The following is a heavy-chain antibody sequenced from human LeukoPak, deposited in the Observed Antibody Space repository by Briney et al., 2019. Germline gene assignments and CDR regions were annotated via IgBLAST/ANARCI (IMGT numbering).Heavy chain of an antibody. J-gene: IGHJ4*02. Sequence: WGSLRLSCAASGFTFSSYSMNWVSQAPGKGLEWVSHITSSSSATYYADSVKGRFTISRDNAKNSLYLQMNSLRAEDTAVYYCASGIDYWGQGTLVTVSS. CDR2: ITSSSSAT. V-gene: IGHV3-48*01. CDR3: ASGIDY. CDR1: GFTFSSYS.